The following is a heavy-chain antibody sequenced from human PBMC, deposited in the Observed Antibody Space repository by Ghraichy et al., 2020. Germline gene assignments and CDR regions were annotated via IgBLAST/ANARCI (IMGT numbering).Heavy chain of an antibody. CDR2: IKKDGSEK. V-gene: IGHV3-7*03. CDR3: ARGQWLPFDVFHE. J-gene: IGHJ3*01. D-gene: IGHD6-19*01. Sequence: SCAASGFTFSNYWMSWVRQAPGKGLEWVANIKKDGSEKYYVDSVKGRFTISRDNAKNSLYLQMNSLRADDTAVYYCARGQWLPFDVFHEWGQGTMVTVSS. CDR1: GFTFSNYW.